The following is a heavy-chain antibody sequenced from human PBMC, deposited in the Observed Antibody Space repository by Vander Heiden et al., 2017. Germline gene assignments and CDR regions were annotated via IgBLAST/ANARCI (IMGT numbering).Heavy chain of an antibody. J-gene: IGHJ4*02. V-gene: IGHV5-51*01. CDR1: GYSFTRCR. CDR3: ARTMRAVAYFDY. CDR2: IYPGDSDT. Sequence: EVHTVLSAAGAKQPGESLKISCKGSGYSFTRCRIGWVLQRPDKGLGCVGIIYPGDSDTRYSPSFQRQVTISADKSISTAYLQWSSLKASDNAMYYCARTMRAVAYFDYWGQGTLVTVSS. D-gene: IGHD6-19*01.